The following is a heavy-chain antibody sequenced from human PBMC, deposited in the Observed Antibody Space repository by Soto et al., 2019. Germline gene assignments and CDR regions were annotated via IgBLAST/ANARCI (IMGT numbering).Heavy chain of an antibody. CDR3: ATHPPDFWSCLEEDYSYGMDF. CDR1: GYTLTELS. CDR2: FDPEDGET. J-gene: IGHJ6*02. D-gene: IGHD3-3*01. Sequence: ASVKVSCKVSGYTLTELSMHWVRQAPGKGLEWMGGFDPEDGETIYAQKFQGRVTMTEDTSTDTAYMELSSLRSEDTAVYYCATHPPDFWSCLEEDYSYGMDFWGQGTTVTGSS. V-gene: IGHV1-24*01.